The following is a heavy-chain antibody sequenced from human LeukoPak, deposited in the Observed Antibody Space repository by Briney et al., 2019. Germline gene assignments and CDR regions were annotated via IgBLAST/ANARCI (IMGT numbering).Heavy chain of an antibody. V-gene: IGHV1-18*01. CDR2: ISAYNGNT. CDR3: ARVPEPASWLNVIDI. J-gene: IGHJ3*02. D-gene: IGHD1-14*01. CDR1: GYTFTSYG. Sequence: VASVKVSCKASGYTFTSYGFNWVRQAPGQGLEWMGWISAYNGNTNYAQKLQGRVTMTRDTSTSTVYMELSSLRSDDTAVYYCARVPEPASWLNVIDIWGQGTMVTVSS.